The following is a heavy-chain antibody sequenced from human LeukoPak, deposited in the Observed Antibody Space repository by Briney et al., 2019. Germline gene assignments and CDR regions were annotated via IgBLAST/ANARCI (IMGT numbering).Heavy chain of an antibody. J-gene: IGHJ4*02. Sequence: GGSLRLSCAASGFTFSIYAMSWVRQAPGKGLEWVSVISGSGGTTYYADSVKGRFTISRDNSKNTLYMQMNSLRAEDTAVYYCAKAQSGYSNLEYWGQGTLVTISS. D-gene: IGHD4-11*01. CDR2: ISGSGGTT. CDR1: GFTFSIYA. CDR3: AKAQSGYSNLEY. V-gene: IGHV3-23*01.